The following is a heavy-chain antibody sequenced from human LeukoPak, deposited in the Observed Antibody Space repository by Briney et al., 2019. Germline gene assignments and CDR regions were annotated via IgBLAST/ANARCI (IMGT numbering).Heavy chain of an antibody. CDR3: ARLPESYGYWGSLNP. CDR2: INHSGST. Sequence: PSETLSLTCAVYGGSFSGYYWSWIRQPPGKGLEWIGEINHSGSTNYNPSLKSRVTISVDTSKNQFSLKLSSVTAADTAVYYCARLPESYGYWGSLNPWGQGTLVTVSS. V-gene: IGHV4-34*01. CDR1: GGSFSGYY. D-gene: IGHD5-18*01. J-gene: IGHJ5*02.